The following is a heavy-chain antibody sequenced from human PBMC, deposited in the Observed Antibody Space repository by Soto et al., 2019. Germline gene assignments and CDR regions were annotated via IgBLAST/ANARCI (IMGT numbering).Heavy chain of an antibody. D-gene: IGHD2-8*01. Sequence: QGQLVQSGPEAKKPGASVKVSCKASGYTFSRYGISWVRQAPGQGLEWLGWISGYNGDTKYAQKVQGRVTMTIDTYTDTAYMELRSLTSNDTAIYYCAKNGQPPYYYYGMDVWGQGTTVTVS. CDR1: GYTFSRYG. CDR2: ISGYNGDT. J-gene: IGHJ6*02. CDR3: AKNGQPPYYYYGMDV. V-gene: IGHV1-18*01.